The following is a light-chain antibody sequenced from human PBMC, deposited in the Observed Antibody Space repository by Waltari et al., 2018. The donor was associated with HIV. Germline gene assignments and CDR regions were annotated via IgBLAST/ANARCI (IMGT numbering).Light chain of an antibody. J-gene: IGKJ4*01. CDR2: ETS. CDR3: QQRGTWPPVT. CDR1: QSVSRH. V-gene: IGKV3-11*01. Sequence: VLTQSPATLSVSPGERAILSCRASQSVSRHLAWYQQKSGQAPRLLIYETSTRAAGTPGRFTGSGSGTDFALTITGVEPADVAVYYCQQRGTWPPVTFGGGTKVEI.